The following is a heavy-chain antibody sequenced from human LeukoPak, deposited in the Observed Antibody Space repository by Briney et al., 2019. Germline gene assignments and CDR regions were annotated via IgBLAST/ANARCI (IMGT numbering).Heavy chain of an antibody. CDR3: ARAQWELLKGTFDY. CDR2: IIPIFGTA. D-gene: IGHD1-26*01. CDR1: GGTFSSYA. V-gene: IGHV1-69*05. J-gene: IGHJ4*02. Sequence: SVKVSCKASGGTFSSYAISWVRQAPGQGLEWMGGIIPIFGTANYAQKFQGRVTMTRDTSTSTVYMELSSLRSEDTAVYYCARAQWELLKGTFDYWGQGTLVTVSS.